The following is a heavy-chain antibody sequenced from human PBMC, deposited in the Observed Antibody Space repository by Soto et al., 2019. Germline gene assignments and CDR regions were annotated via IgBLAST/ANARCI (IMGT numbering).Heavy chain of an antibody. CDR3: ASLMTTVVIGAFDI. D-gene: IGHD4-17*01. CDR1: GGTFSSYA. J-gene: IGHJ3*02. CDR2: IIPIFGTA. V-gene: IGHV1-69*01. Sequence: QVQLVQSGAEVKKPGSSVKVSCKASGGTFSSYAISWVRQAPGQGLEWMGGIIPIFGTANYAQKCQGRVTITADESTSTAYMELSSLRSEDTDVYDCASLMTTVVIGAFDIWGQGTMVTVSS.